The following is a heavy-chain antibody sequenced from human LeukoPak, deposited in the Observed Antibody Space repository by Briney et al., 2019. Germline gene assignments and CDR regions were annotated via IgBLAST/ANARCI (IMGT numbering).Heavy chain of an antibody. CDR3: ARENQRSMIVVVNYWVDAFDI. V-gene: IGHV3-21*01. D-gene: IGHD3-22*01. J-gene: IGHJ3*02. Sequence: GGSLRLSCAASGFTFSSYSMNWVRQAPGKGLEWVSSISSSSSYIYYADSVKGRFTISRDNAKNSLYLQMNSLRAEDTAVYYCARENQRSMIVVVNYWVDAFDIWGQGTMVTVFS. CDR2: ISSSSSYI. CDR1: GFTFSSYS.